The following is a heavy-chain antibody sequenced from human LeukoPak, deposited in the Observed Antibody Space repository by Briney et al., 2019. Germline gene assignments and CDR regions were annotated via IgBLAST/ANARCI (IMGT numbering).Heavy chain of an antibody. CDR3: TRSMTSAFYFDI. CDR2: ISAVGSPI. D-gene: IGHD2-21*02. J-gene: IGHJ4*02. V-gene: IGHV3-48*01. CDR1: SLSGYG. Sequence: GGSLRLSCTFSLSGYGLSWVRQAPGKGLEGGSYISAVGSPIYYSESVKGRFAISRDNAENSLYLQMDSLGAEDTAVYYCTRSMTSAFYFDIWGRGTLVTVSS.